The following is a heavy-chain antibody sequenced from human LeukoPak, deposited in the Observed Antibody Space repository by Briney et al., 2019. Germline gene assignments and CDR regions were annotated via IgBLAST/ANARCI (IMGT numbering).Heavy chain of an antibody. V-gene: IGHV4-59*12. Sequence: PSETLSLTCTVSGGSISSYYWSWIRQPPGKGLEWIGYIYYSGSTNYNPSLKSRVTISVDTSKNQFSLKLSSVTAADTAVYYCAGRIAAAELSDSIQFDYWGQGTLVTVSS. CDR3: AGRIAAAELSDSIQFDY. CDR1: GGSISSYY. CDR2: IYYSGST. D-gene: IGHD6-13*01. J-gene: IGHJ4*02.